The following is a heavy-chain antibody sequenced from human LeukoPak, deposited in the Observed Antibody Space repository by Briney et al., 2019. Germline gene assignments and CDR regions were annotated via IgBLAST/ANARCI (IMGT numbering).Heavy chain of an antibody. V-gene: IGHV3-74*01. Sequence: GGSLRLSCAASGFTFSSYWMHWVRQAPGKGLVWVSRINSDGSSTSYADSVKGRFTISRDNAKNTLYLQMNSLRDEDTAVYYCARAAYSSTWYSRYFDLWGRGTLVTVSS. CDR1: GFTFSSYW. CDR2: INSDGSST. D-gene: IGHD6-13*01. J-gene: IGHJ2*01. CDR3: ARAAYSSTWYSRYFDL.